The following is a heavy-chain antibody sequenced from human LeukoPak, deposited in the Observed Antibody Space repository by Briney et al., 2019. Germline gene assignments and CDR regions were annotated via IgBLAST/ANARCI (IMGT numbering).Heavy chain of an antibody. D-gene: IGHD1-26*01. J-gene: IGHJ4*02. Sequence: ASVTVSCTASGGTFSSYAISWVRQAPGQGLEWMGRIIPILGIANYAQKFQGRVTITADKSTSTAYMELSSLRSEDTAVYYCARDPSRGSYYLVTYFDYWGQGTLVTVSS. CDR3: ARDPSRGSYYLVTYFDY. CDR2: IIPILGIA. CDR1: GGTFSSYA. V-gene: IGHV1-69*04.